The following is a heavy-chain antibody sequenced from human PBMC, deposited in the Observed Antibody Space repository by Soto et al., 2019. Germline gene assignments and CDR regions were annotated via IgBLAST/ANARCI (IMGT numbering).Heavy chain of an antibody. CDR1: GGSIINGDYY. D-gene: IGHD3-10*01. CDR3: AREMGYYYGSGSSLNWFDP. CDR2: IYYSGNT. Sequence: SETLSLTCTVSGGSIINGDYYWTWIRQPPGKGLEWIGYIYYSGNTYYNPSLKSRVTISVATSKNQFSLKLSSVTAADTAVYYCAREMGYYYGSGSSLNWFDPWGQGTLVTVSS. J-gene: IGHJ5*02. V-gene: IGHV4-30-4*01.